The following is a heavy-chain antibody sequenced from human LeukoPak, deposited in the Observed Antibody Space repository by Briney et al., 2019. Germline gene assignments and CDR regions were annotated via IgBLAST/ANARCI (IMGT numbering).Heavy chain of an antibody. V-gene: IGHV3-30*02. CDR2: IRYDGSNK. CDR3: AKDLLVEVRYSSSWYGFDY. D-gene: IGHD6-13*01. J-gene: IGHJ4*02. CDR1: GFTFSSYG. Sequence: GGSLRLSCAASGFTFSSYGMHWVRQAPGKGLEWVAFIRYDGSNKYYADSVKGRFTISRDNSKNTLYLQMNSLRAEDTAVYYCAKDLLVEVRYSSSWYGFDYWGQGTLVTVSS.